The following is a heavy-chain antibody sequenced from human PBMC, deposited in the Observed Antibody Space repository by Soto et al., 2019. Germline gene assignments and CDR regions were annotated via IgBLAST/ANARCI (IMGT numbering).Heavy chain of an antibody. CDR3: ARGRYYDFWSGYYFPGPRDNYYYYYMDV. CDR1: GGSFSGYY. J-gene: IGHJ6*03. D-gene: IGHD3-3*01. V-gene: IGHV4-34*01. CDR2: INHSGST. Sequence: SETLSLTCAVYGGSFSGYYWSWIRQPPGKGLEWIGEINHSGSTNYNPSLKSRVTISVDTSKNQFSLKLSSVTAADTAVYYCARGRYYDFWSGYYFPGPRDNYYYYYMDVWGKGTTVTVSS.